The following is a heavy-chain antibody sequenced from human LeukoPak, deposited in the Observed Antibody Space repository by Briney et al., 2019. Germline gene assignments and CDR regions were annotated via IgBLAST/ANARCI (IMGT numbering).Heavy chain of an antibody. CDR3: AKDLIHNFDY. J-gene: IGHJ4*02. Sequence: GGSLRLSCAASGFTLSSHAMHWVRQAPGEGLEWVAAIAYDGSSPHYGDSVKGRFTISRDNSKNTLYLQMNSLRAEDTAVYYCAKDLIHNFDYWGQGTLVTVSS. CDR1: GFTLSSHA. V-gene: IGHV3-30-3*01. CDR2: IAYDGSSP. D-gene: IGHD5-18*01.